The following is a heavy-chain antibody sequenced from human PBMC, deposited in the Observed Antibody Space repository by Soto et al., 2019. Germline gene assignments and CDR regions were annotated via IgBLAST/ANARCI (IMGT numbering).Heavy chain of an antibody. CDR2: INGVGYVK. CDR1: GFACANYE. V-gene: IGHV3-48*03. Sequence: SLRLSCAASGFACANYELHWVRQAPEKGLEWVAYINGVGYVKYYADSVEGRFTISRDNAKNALFLQMHNLRAEDTAIYYFARLSGDGFWKSYSPYNLFESWGQGALVTVSS. CDR3: ARLSGDGFWKSYSPYNLFES. J-gene: IGHJ5*01. D-gene: IGHD3-3*01.